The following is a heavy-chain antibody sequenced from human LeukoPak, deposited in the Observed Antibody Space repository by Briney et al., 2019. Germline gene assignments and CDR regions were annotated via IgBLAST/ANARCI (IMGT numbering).Heavy chain of an antibody. CDR3: AREGRPHSGSYHWFDP. CDR1: GYTFTSYD. V-gene: IGHV1-8*01. J-gene: IGHJ5*02. CDR2: MNPNSGNT. Sequence: ASVKVSCKASGYTFTSYDINWVRQATGQGLEWMGWMNPNSGNTGYAQKFQGRVTMTRNTSISTAYMELSSLRSEDTAVYYCAREGRPHSGSYHWFDPWGQGTLVTVSS. D-gene: IGHD1-26*01.